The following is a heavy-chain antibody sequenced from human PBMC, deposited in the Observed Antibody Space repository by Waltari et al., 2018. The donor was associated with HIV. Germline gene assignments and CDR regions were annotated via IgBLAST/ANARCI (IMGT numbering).Heavy chain of an antibody. CDR1: GYTFTSYA. Sequence: QVQLVQSGAEVKKPGASVKVSCKASGYTFTSYAMHWVRQAPGQRLEWMGWINAGNGNTKYSQKFQGRVTITRDTSASTAYMELSSLRSEDTAVYYCARGIGSTRYNWFDPWGQGTLVTVSS. D-gene: IGHD2-2*01. CDR2: INAGNGNT. V-gene: IGHV1-3*01. CDR3: ARGIGSTRYNWFDP. J-gene: IGHJ5*02.